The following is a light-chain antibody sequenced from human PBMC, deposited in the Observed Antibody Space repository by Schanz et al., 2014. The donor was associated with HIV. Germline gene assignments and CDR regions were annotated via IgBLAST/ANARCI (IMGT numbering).Light chain of an antibody. CDR1: SSDVGGYNY. CDR3: SSYTRSSSVV. V-gene: IGLV2-14*01. CDR2: EGS. Sequence: QSVLTQPPSASGSPGQSVTISCTGTSSDVGGYNYVSWYQHHPGKAPKLMIYEGSKRPSGVSNRFSGSKSGNTASLTISGLQAEDEADYYCSSYTRSSSVVFGGGTKLTVL. J-gene: IGLJ2*01.